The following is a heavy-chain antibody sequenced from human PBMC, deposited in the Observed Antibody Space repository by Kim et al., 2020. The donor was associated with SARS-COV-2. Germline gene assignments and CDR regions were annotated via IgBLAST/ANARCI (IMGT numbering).Heavy chain of an antibody. Sequence: GGSLRLSCAASGFTFSSYWMSWVRQAPGKGLEWVANIKQDGSEKYYVDSVKGRFTISRDNAKNSLYLQMNSLRAEDTAVYYCARYPWFGESLTVAYDAFDIWGQGTMVTVSS. V-gene: IGHV3-7*03. CDR2: IKQDGSEK. J-gene: IGHJ3*02. CDR3: ARYPWFGESLTVAYDAFDI. D-gene: IGHD3-10*01. CDR1: GFTFSSYW.